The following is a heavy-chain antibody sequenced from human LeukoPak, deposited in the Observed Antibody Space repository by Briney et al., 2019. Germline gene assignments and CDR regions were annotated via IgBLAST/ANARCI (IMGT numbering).Heavy chain of an antibody. J-gene: IGHJ3*02. CDR2: MNPNSGNT. V-gene: IGHV1-8*03. Sequence: ASVKVSCKASGYTFTSYDINWVRQATGQGLEWMGWMNPNSGNTGYAQKFQGRVTITRNTSISTAYMELSSLRFEDTAVYYCARGLYSGSLTAFDIWGQGTMVTVSS. D-gene: IGHD1-26*01. CDR1: GYTFTSYD. CDR3: ARGLYSGSLTAFDI.